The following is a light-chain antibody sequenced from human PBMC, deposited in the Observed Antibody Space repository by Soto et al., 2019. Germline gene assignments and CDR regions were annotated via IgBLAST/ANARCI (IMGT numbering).Light chain of an antibody. V-gene: IGLV1-51*01. Sequence: QSVLTQPPSVSAAPGQKVTISCSGRSSNIGNNYVSWYQQLPGTAPKLVIYDNNKRPSGIPDRFSRSKSGTSATLGITGLQTGDEADYYCGTWDGSLSAVVFGGGTQLTVL. J-gene: IGLJ2*01. CDR3: GTWDGSLSAVV. CDR1: SSNIGNNY. CDR2: DNN.